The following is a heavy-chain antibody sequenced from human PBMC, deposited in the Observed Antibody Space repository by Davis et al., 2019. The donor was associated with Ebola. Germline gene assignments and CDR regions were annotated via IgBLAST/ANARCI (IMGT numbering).Heavy chain of an antibody. J-gene: IGHJ4*02. CDR3: AKVEQWGW. Sequence: GESLKISCAASGFTFSSYAMHWVRQAPGKGLEWVVVISYDGSNKYYADSVKGRFTISRDNSKNTLYLQMNSLRAEDTAVYYCAKVEQWGWWGQGTLVTVSS. V-gene: IGHV3-30*04. D-gene: IGHD6-19*01. CDR2: ISYDGSNK. CDR1: GFTFSSYA.